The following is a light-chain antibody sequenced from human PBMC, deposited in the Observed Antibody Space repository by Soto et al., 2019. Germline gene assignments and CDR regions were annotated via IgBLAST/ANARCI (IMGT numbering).Light chain of an antibody. CDR3: CSYAGSYTYVV. Sequence: QSVLTQPRSVSGSPGQSVTISCTGTSSDVGHYNYVSWYPEHPGKVPKLMVCDVSKRPSGVPELFAGSKSGNTASLTISWRQADDVCEYHRCSYAGSYTYVVFGGGTKVTVL. V-gene: IGLV2-11*01. J-gene: IGLJ2*01. CDR2: DVS. CDR1: SSDVGHYNY.